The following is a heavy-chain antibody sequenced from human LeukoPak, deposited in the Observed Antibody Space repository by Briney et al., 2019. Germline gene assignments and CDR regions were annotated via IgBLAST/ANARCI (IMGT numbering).Heavy chain of an antibody. V-gene: IGHV3-49*03. CDR3: SRHYDFWSGNYPYYFDF. D-gene: IGHD3-3*01. J-gene: IGHJ4*02. CDR1: GFTFGEYS. CDR2: IRSKVFGETR. Sequence: GRSLRPSCTASGFTFGEYSVSWFRQAPGKGLQWVGFIRSKVFGETREYAASVKGRFIMSRDDSKSTAYLHMTSLKTEDTAVYYCSRHYDFWSGNYPYYFDFWGQGTLVTVSS.